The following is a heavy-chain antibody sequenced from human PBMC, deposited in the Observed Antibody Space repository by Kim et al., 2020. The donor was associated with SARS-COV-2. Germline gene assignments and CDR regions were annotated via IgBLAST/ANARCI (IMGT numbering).Heavy chain of an antibody. V-gene: IGHV3-23*01. D-gene: IGHD2-2*01. J-gene: IGHJ4*02. Sequence: GFSTYYADSVKGRFTISRDNSRSTLYLQMNNLRAEDTAAYYCAKGNMPRGWGQGTQVIVSS. CDR3: AKGNMPRG. CDR2: GFST.